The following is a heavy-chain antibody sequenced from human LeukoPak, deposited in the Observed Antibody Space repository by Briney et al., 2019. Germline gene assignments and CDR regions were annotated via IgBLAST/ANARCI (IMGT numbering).Heavy chain of an antibody. J-gene: IGHJ4*02. V-gene: IGHV3-20*04. D-gene: IGHD5-24*01. CDR3: AKGHGEGYFDY. Sequence: GGSLRLSCAASGFTFDDYGMSWVRQAPGKGLEWVSGINWNGGSTGYADSVKGRFTISRDNAKNSLYLQMNSLRAEDTAVYYCAKGHGEGYFDYWGQGTLVTVSS. CDR1: GFTFDDYG. CDR2: INWNGGST.